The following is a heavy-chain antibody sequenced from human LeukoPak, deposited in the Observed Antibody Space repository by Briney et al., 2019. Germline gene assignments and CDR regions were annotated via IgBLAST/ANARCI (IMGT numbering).Heavy chain of an antibody. CDR1: GFAFSSYS. CDR3: ARDGDYDILTGYTFYYYYYMDV. CDR2: ISSSSSTI. D-gene: IGHD3-9*01. J-gene: IGHJ6*03. V-gene: IGHV3-48*01. Sequence: GGSLRLSCAASGFAFSSYSMNWVRQAPGKGLEWVSYISSSSSTIYYADSVKGRFTISRDNAKNSLYLQMNSLRAEDTAVYYCARDGDYDILTGYTFYYYYYMDVWGKGTTVTVSS.